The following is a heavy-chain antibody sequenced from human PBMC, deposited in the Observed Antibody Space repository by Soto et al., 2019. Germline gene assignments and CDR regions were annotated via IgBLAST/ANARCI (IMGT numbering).Heavy chain of an antibody. CDR2: IIPIFGTA. J-gene: IGHJ4*02. Sequence: GASVKVSCKASGGTFSSYAISWVRQAPGQGLEWMGGIIPIFGTANYAQKFQGRVTITADESTSTAYMELSSLRSEDTAVYYCARDNSEMTLPYFDYWGQGTLVTVSS. V-gene: IGHV1-69*13. CDR1: GGTFSSYA. CDR3: ARDNSEMTLPYFDY. D-gene: IGHD2-21*02.